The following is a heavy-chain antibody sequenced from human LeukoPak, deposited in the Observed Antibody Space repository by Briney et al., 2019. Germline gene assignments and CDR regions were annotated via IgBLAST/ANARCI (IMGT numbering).Heavy chain of an antibody. CDR1: GFTFSSYG. D-gene: IGHD3-10*01. CDR2: IRYDGSNK. J-gene: IGHJ6*03. Sequence: GESLRLSCAASGFTFSSYGMHWVRQAPGKGLEWVAFIRYDGSNKYYADSVKGRFTISRDNSKNTLYLQMNSLRAEDTAVYYCARDGILWFGELFQFHYMDVWGKGTTVTISS. CDR3: ARDGILWFGELFQFHYMDV. V-gene: IGHV3-30*02.